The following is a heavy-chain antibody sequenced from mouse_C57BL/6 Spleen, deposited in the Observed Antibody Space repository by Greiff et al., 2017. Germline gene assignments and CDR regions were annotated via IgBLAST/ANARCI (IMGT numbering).Heavy chain of an antibody. CDR1: GYTFTDYY. CDR3: ARHWDGAY. CDR2: IYPGSGNT. V-gene: IGHV1-76*01. J-gene: IGHJ3*01. Sequence: VQLQQSGAELVRPGASVKLSCKASGYTFTDYYINWVKQRPGQGLEWIARIYPGSGNTYYNEKFKGKATLTAEKSSSTAYMQLSSLTSEDSAVYFCARHWDGAYWGQGTLVTVSA. D-gene: IGHD4-1*01.